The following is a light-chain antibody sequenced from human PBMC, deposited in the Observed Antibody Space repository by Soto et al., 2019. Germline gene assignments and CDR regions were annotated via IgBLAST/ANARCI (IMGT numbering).Light chain of an antibody. V-gene: IGLV2-14*03. J-gene: IGLJ1*01. CDR3: ISYTDRQSYL. Sequence: QSALTQPASVSGSPGQSITISCTGTSSDVGGYNHVAWYQQFPGKSPKLMIYAVSDRPSGVSDRFSGSKSGITASLTISGLQTEDEADYYCISYTDRQSYLFGTGTKVTVL. CDR1: SSDVGGYNH. CDR2: AVS.